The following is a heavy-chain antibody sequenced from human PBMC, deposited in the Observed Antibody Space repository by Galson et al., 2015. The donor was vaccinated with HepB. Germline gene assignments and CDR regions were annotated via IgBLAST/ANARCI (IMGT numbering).Heavy chain of an antibody. CDR3: AKAIAVATPQIPDY. V-gene: IGHV3-30*18. Sequence: SLRLSCAASGFTFRTYAMHWVRQAPGKGLEWVAVIAYDGTSKYYGDSVKGRFSISRDNSKDRLYLQMDSLRAEDTALYYCAKAIAVATPQIPDYWGQGTLVTVSS. J-gene: IGHJ4*02. D-gene: IGHD6-19*01. CDR1: GFTFRTYA. CDR2: IAYDGTSK.